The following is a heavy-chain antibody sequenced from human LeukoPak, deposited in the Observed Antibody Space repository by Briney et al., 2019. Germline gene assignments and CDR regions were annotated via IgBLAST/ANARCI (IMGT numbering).Heavy chain of an antibody. V-gene: IGHV3-21*01. J-gene: IGHJ3*02. CDR2: ISSSSSYI. CDR1: GFTFGSYS. CDR3: ARDQIAAAPFDI. D-gene: IGHD6-13*01. Sequence: GGSLRLSCAASGFTFGSYSMNWVRQAPGKGLEWVSSISSSSSYIYYADSVKGRFTISRDNAKNSLYLQMNSLRAEDTAVYYCARDQIAAAPFDIWGQGTMVTVSS.